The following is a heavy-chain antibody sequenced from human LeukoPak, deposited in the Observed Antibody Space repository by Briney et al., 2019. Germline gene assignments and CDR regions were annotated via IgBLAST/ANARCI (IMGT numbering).Heavy chain of an antibody. V-gene: IGHV4-59*08. Sequence: SETLSLTCTVSGGSISSYYWSWIRQPPGKGLEWIGYIYYSGSTNYNPSLKSRVTISVDTSKNQFSLKLSSVTAADTAVYYCARQWFGELNNWFDPWGQGTLVTVSS. CDR3: ARQWFGELNNWFDP. CDR2: IYYSGST. CDR1: GGSISSYY. D-gene: IGHD3-10*01. J-gene: IGHJ5*02.